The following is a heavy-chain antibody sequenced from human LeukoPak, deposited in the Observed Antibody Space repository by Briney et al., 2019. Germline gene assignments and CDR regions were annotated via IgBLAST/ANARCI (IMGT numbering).Heavy chain of an antibody. CDR3: ARVSYYGSGSYFLDY. V-gene: IGHV4-61*01. D-gene: IGHD3-10*01. Sequence: PSETLSLTCTVSGGSVSSGCYYWSWIRQPPGKGLEWIGCIYYSGSTNYNPSLKSRVTISVDTSKNQFSLKLSSVTAADTAVYYCARVSYYGSGSYFLDYWGQGTLVTVSS. J-gene: IGHJ4*02. CDR2: IYYSGST. CDR1: GGSVSSGCYY.